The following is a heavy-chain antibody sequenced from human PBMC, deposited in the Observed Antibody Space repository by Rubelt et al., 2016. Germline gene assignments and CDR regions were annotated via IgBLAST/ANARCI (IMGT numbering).Heavy chain of an antibody. CDR2: IYTSGSI. CDR1: GGSISSYS. Sequence: QVQLQESGPGLVKPSETLSLTCTVSGGSISSYSWSWIRQPAGKGLEWIGRIYTSGSINYNPSLKSRVTMSVDHSKNQFSLKLSSGTAAETAVYYCAGDPGDYYDNSGSLFDPWGQGTLVTVSS. V-gene: IGHV4-4*07. J-gene: IGHJ5*02. CDR3: AGDPGDYYDNSGSLFDP. D-gene: IGHD3-22*01.